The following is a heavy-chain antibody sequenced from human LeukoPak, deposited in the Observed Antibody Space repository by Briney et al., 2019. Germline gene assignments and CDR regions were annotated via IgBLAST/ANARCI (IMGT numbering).Heavy chain of an antibody. CDR1: GYTFTGYY. D-gene: IGHD3-22*01. CDR2: INPNSGGT. V-gene: IGHV1-2*02. CDR3: ASDEFSDSRGYYAAPLDH. J-gene: IGHJ4*02. Sequence: ASVKVSCKASGYTFTGYYMHWVRQAPGQGLEWMGWINPNSGGTNYAQNFQGRVTMTRDTSISTAYMELSRLRSDDTAVYYCASDEFSDSRGYYAAPLDHWGQGTLVSVSS.